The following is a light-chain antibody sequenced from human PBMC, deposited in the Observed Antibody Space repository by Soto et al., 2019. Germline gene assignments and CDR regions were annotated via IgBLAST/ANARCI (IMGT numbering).Light chain of an antibody. J-gene: IGKJ1*01. Sequence: AIQVTQSPSSLSASVGDRVTITCRTSQGISSALGWYQQKPGKVPKLLIYAASTLQSGVPSRFSGSGSGRDFTLTISSLQPEDFATYYCLLDYAYFWAFGQGTKVDI. CDR2: AAS. CDR3: LLDYAYFWA. V-gene: IGKV1-6*01. CDR1: QGISSA.